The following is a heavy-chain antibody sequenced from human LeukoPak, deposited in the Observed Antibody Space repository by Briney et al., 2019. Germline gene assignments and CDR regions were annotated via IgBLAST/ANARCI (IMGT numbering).Heavy chain of an antibody. CDR1: GYTFTGYY. D-gene: IGHD3-3*01. CDR3: TRGGDYDFWSGLPTDTRTSIDY. V-gene: IGHV1-2*06. J-gene: IGHJ4*02. CDR2: INPNSGGT. Sequence: ASVKVSCKASGYTFTGYYMHWVRQAPGQGLEWMGRINPNSGGTNYAQKFQGRVTMTRDTSISTAYMELSGLRSDDTAVYYCTRGGDYDFWSGLPTDTRTSIDYWGQGTLVTVSS.